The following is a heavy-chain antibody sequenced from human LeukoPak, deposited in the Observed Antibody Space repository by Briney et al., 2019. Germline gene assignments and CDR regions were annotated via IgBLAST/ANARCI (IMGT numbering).Heavy chain of an antibody. J-gene: IGHJ3*02. D-gene: IGHD4-17*01. V-gene: IGHV3-21*01. Sequence: PGGPLRLSCAASGFTFSDYTMNWVRQAPGKGLEWVSSISSGGTYKYYADSVKGRFTISRDNAQNSLYLQMNSLRAEDSSVYYCARPTTVTTISADAFDIWGQGTMVTVSS. CDR3: ARPTTVTTISADAFDI. CDR1: GFTFSDYT. CDR2: ISSGGTYK.